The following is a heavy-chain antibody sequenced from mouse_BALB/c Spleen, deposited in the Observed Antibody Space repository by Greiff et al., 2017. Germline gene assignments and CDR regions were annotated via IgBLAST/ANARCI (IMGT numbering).Heavy chain of an antibody. CDR2: IDPSDSYT. D-gene: IGHD1-2*01. Sequence: QVQLQQPGAELVKPGASVKMSCKASGYTFTSYWMHWVKQRPGQGLEWIGVIDPSDSYTSYNQKFKGKATLTVDTSSSTAYMQLSSLTSEDSAVYYCTRLPITTNFDYWGQGTTLTVSS. CDR3: TRLPITTNFDY. CDR1: GYTFTSYW. J-gene: IGHJ2*01. V-gene: IGHV1S127*01.